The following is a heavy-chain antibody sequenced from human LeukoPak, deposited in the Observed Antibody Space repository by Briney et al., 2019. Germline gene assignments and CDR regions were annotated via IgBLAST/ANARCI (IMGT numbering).Heavy chain of an antibody. CDR1: GYTFTSYD. Sequence: ASVKVSCKASGYTFTSYDINWVRQATGQGLEWMGWMNPNSGNTGYAQKFQGRAAITRDTSTATAYLELSGLTSEDTAVYYCARAIRYQLLSDYWGQGTLVTVSS. CDR3: ARAIRYQLLSDY. D-gene: IGHD2-2*01. V-gene: IGHV1-8*03. CDR2: MNPNSGNT. J-gene: IGHJ4*02.